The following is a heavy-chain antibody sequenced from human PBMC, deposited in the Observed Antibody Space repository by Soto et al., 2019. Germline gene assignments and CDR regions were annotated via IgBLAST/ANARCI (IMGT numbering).Heavy chain of an antibody. Sequence: QLQLQESGPGLVKPSETLSLTCTVSGGSISSGSYYWGWVRQPPGKGLEWIGSVYYSGSTYYTPSLKSRPTMSVDTSKNQFSLNLRSVTAADTAVYYCARRSGMRVPGASYSIYYGVDVWGRGTTVTVSS. V-gene: IGHV4-39*01. J-gene: IGHJ6*02. CDR3: ARRSGMRVPGASYSIYYGVDV. CDR1: GGSISSGSYY. CDR2: VYYSGST. D-gene: IGHD2-2*01.